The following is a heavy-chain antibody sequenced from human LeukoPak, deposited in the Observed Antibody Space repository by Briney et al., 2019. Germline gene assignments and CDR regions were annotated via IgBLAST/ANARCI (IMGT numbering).Heavy chain of an antibody. J-gene: IGHJ4*02. CDR2: INHSGST. CDR3: ARLLGYCSGTSCDPLDY. CDR1: GGSFSGYY. V-gene: IGHV4-34*01. Sequence: PSETLSLTCAVYGGSFSGYYWIWIRQPPGKGLEWIGEINHSGSTNYNPSLKSRVTISVDTSKNQFSLKLSSVTAADTAVYYCARLLGYCSGTSCDPLDYWGQGTLVTVSS. D-gene: IGHD2-2*01.